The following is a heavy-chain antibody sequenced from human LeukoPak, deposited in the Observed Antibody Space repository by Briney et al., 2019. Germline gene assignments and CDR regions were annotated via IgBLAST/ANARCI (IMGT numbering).Heavy chain of an antibody. CDR1: GFTFSNAW. CDR2: IKSKTDGGIT. D-gene: IGHD2/OR15-2a*01. J-gene: IGHJ4*02. Sequence: GGSLRLSCAASGFTFSNAWMSWVRQAPGKGLEWVGRIKSKTDGGITDYAAPVQGRFTISRDDSKNTLYLQMNSLKTEDTAVYYCTTDFTSPKGWGQGTLVTVSS. CDR3: TTDFTSPKG. V-gene: IGHV3-15*01.